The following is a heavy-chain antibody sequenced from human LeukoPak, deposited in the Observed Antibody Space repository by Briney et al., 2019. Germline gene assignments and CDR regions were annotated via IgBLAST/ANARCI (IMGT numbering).Heavy chain of an antibody. V-gene: IGHV4-59*11. Sequence: SETLSLTCTVSGGSISSHYWSWIRQPPGKGLERIGYIYYSGSTNYNPSLKSRVTISVDTSKNQFSLKLTSVTAADTAIYYCATTVLGYCSSTSCQYNWFDPWGQGTLVTVSS. D-gene: IGHD2-2*01. CDR3: ATTVLGYCSSTSCQYNWFDP. CDR2: IYYSGST. J-gene: IGHJ5*02. CDR1: GGSISSHY.